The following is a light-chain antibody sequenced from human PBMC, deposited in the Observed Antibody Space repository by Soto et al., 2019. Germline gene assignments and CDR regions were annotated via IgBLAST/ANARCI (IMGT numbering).Light chain of an antibody. J-gene: IGKJ5*01. CDR1: QTLSNSF. V-gene: IGKV3-20*01. CDR2: DTS. Sequence: EIALTPSPGTLSLSPGERATLSCRASQTLSNSFIAWYQQKPGQAPRLLIYDTSSRATGVPDRYSASGSGTDFTLTISRLEPEDFAVFFCQQYGTSEIIFGQGTRLEIK. CDR3: QQYGTSEII.